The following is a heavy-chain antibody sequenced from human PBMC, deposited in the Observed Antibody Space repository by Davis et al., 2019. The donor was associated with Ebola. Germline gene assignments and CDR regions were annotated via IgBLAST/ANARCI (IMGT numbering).Heavy chain of an antibody. J-gene: IGHJ3*02. CDR1: GFTFSSYA. V-gene: IGHV3-30-3*01. CDR2: ISYDGSNK. D-gene: IGHD3-22*01. Sequence: PGGSLRLSCAASGFTFSSYAMHWVRQAPGKGLEWVAVISYDGSNKYYADSVKGRFTISRDNSKNTLYLQMNSLRAEDTAVYYCARGSSGPASAFDIWGQGTMVTVSS. CDR3: ARGSSGPASAFDI.